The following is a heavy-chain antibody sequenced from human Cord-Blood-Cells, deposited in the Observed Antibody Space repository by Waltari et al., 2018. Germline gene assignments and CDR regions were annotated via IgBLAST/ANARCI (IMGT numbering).Heavy chain of an antibody. V-gene: IGHV4-30-4*01. D-gene: IGHD1-7*01. J-gene: IGHJ4*02. Sequence: QVQLQESGPGLVKPSQTLSLTCTVSAGSISSGHYYWGLFRQPPGKGLEWIGYIYYSGSTYYNPSLKSRVTISVDTSKNQFSLKLSSVTAADTAVYYCARDNWNYKLFDYWGQGTLVTVSS. CDR3: ARDNWNYKLFDY. CDR2: IYYSGST. CDR1: AGSISSGHYY.